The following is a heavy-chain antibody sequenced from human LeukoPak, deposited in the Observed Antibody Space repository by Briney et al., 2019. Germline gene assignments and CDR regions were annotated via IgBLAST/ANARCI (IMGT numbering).Heavy chain of an antibody. CDR1: GFTFSSYA. CDR3: ADLVGATQGDY. J-gene: IGHJ4*02. D-gene: IGHD1-26*01. CDR2: ISYDGSNK. Sequence: PGGSLRLSCAASGFTFSSYAMHWVRQAPGKGLEWVAVISYDGSNKYYADSVKGRFTISRDNSKNTLYLQMNSLRAEDTAVYYCADLVGATQGDYWGQGTLVTVSS. V-gene: IGHV3-30-3*01.